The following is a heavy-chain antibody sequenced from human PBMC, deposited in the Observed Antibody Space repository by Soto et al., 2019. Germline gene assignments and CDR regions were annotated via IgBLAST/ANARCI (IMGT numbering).Heavy chain of an antibody. J-gene: IGHJ3*02. CDR2: IRNDGSDK. CDR1: GFIFSPYG. V-gene: IGHV3-33*01. CDR3: ARAPRMAPFDI. Sequence: ESVGGVVQPGRSLRLSCAASGFIFSPYGIHWVRQAPGKGLEWVALIRNDGSDKYYAESVTGRFTISRDNSKNTVYLQMNSLRAEDTALYFCARAPRMAPFDIWGQGTMVTVSS.